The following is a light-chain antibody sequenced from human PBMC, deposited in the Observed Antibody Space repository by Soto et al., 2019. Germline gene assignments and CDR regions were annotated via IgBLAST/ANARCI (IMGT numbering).Light chain of an antibody. J-gene: IGKJ1*01. CDR2: GAS. CDR1: QSVSSSY. CDR3: QQYGSSPPTWT. Sequence: EIVLTQSPDTLSLSPGERATLSCRASQSVSSSYLAWYQQKPGQAPRLLIYGASSRATGIPDRFSGSGSGTDFTLTISSLEPGDVAVYYCQQYGSSPPTWTFGQGTKVEIK. V-gene: IGKV3-20*01.